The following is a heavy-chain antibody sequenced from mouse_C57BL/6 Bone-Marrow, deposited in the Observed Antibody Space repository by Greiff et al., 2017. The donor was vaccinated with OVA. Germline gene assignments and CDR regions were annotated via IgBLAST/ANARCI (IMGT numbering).Heavy chain of an antibody. D-gene: IGHD3-3*01. V-gene: IGHV1-59*01. CDR1: GYTFTSYW. Sequence: QVQLQQSGAELVRPGTSVKLSCKASGYTFTSYWMPWVKQRPGQGLEWIGVIDPSDSYTNYNQKFKGKATLTVDTSSSTAYMQLSSLTSEDSAVYYCARWGTAYWGQGTLVTVSA. CDR3: ARWGTAY. CDR2: IDPSDSYT. J-gene: IGHJ3*01.